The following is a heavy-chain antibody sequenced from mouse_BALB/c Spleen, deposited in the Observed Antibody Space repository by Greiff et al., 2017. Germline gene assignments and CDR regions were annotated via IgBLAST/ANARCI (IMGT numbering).Heavy chain of an antibody. CDR2: ISDGGSYT. CDR3: ARGEDAMDY. J-gene: IGHJ4*01. V-gene: IGHV5-4*02. CDR1: GFTFSDYY. Sequence: DVKLVESGGGLVKPGGSLKLSCAASGFTFSDYYMYWVRQTPEKRLEWVATISDGGSYTYYPDSVKGRFTISRDNAKNNLYLQMSSLKSEDTAMYYCARGEDAMDYWGQGTSVTVSS.